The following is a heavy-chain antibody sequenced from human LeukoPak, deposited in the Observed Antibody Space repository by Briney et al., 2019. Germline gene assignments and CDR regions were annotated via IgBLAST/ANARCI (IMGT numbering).Heavy chain of an antibody. CDR2: ISSSGRTI. J-gene: IGHJ6*04. V-gene: IGHV3-11*04. CDR3: AELGITMIGGA. CDR1: GFTFSDYY. Sequence: GGSLRLSCTVPGFTFSDYYMSWIRQAPGKGLEWVSYISSSGRTIYYADSVKGRFTISRDNAKNSLYLQMNSLRAEDTAVYYCAELGITMIGGAWGKGTTVTISS. D-gene: IGHD3-10*02.